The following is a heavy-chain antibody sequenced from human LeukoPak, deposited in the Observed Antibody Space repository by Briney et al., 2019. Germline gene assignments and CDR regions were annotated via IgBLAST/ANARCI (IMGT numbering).Heavy chain of an antibody. CDR2: ISSSSSTI. V-gene: IGHV3-48*01. D-gene: IGHD5-18*01. Sequence: GGSLRLSCAASGFTFSSYSMNWVRQAPGKGLEWVSYISSSSSTIYYADSAKGRFTISRDNAKNSLYLQMNSLRAEDTAVYYCATSLIYSSWSPTVTQHDYWGQGTLVTVSS. CDR3: ATSLIYSSWSPTVTQHDY. J-gene: IGHJ4*02. CDR1: GFTFSSYS.